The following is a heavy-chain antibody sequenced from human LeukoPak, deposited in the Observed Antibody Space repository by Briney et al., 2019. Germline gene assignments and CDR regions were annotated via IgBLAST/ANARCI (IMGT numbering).Heavy chain of an antibody. J-gene: IGHJ4*02. CDR3: AKSLYGGCDY. Sequence: GGSLRLSCVASGITFSNYAVSWVRQAPGKGLEWVSGVNGNGGSTSYADSVKGRFTISRDNSKNTVYLQMNSLRVEDTAVYYCAKSLYGGCDYWGQGTVVTVSS. V-gene: IGHV3-23*01. CDR1: GITFSNYA. D-gene: IGHD3-16*02. CDR2: VNGNGGST.